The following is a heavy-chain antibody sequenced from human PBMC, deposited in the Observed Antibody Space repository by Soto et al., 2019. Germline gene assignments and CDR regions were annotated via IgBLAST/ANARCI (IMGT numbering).Heavy chain of an antibody. V-gene: IGHV3-33*01. CDR2: TWYDGSNK. D-gene: IGHD1-26*01. Sequence: PGGSLTLSCATSGFTFSSYGMHWVRQAPGKGLEWVAATWYDGSNKYHANSLKGRLTISRNESKHTPYLHITTLRTEHTAVNFCARDQRGGSYPSDYWGQGTLVTVSS. CDR3: ARDQRGGSYPSDY. CDR1: GFTFSSYG. J-gene: IGHJ4*02.